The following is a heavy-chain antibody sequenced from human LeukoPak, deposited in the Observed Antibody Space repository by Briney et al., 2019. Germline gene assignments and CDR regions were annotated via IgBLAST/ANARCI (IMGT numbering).Heavy chain of an antibody. J-gene: IGHJ5*02. D-gene: IGHD3-10*01. CDR3: AREDGEGFVPSWFDP. Sequence: TGGSLRLSCAASGFTFSTYWMTWVRQAPGKGLEWVANIKQDGSEKYYVDSVKGRFTISRDNAKNSLYLQMNSLRDEDTAVYYCAREDGEGFVPSWFDPWGQGTLATVSS. CDR1: GFTFSTYW. CDR2: IKQDGSEK. V-gene: IGHV3-7*01.